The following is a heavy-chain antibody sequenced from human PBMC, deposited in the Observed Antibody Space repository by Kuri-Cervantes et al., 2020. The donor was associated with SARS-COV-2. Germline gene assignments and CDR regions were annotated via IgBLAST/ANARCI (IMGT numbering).Heavy chain of an antibody. CDR2: ISSSGSTI. D-gene: IGHD2-15*01. V-gene: IGHV3-11*04. J-gene: IGHJ4*02. Sequence: GESLKISCAASGFTFSDYYMSWIRQAPGKGLEWVSYISSSGSTIYYADSVKGRFTVSRDNSKNTLYLQMNSLRTEDTAVYYCAKDQHGIVVVVAAIEYWGQGTLVTVSS. CDR1: GFTFSDYY. CDR3: AKDQHGIVVVVAAIEY.